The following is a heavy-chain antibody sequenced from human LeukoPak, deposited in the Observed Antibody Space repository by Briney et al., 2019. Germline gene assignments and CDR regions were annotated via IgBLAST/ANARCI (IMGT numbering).Heavy chain of an antibody. D-gene: IGHD6-13*01. CDR1: GGSFSGYY. J-gene: IGHJ6*03. Sequence: SETLSLTCAVYGGSFSGYYWSWIRQPPGKGLEWIGEINHSGSSNYNPSLMSGVPISVDTSKNQFSLKLHSVSAADTAVYYCAREGGSSWYSRDFYYIDVWGKGTTVTVSS. CDR3: AREGGSSWYSRDFYYIDV. CDR2: INHSGSS. V-gene: IGHV4-34*01.